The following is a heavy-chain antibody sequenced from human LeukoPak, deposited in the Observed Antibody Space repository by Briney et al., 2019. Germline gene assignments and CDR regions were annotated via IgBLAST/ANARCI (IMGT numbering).Heavy chain of an antibody. CDR2: ISSSSNI. CDR3: ARGAGYCSGTSCHLWSDY. Sequence: GGSLRLSCAASGFTFSSYSMNWVRQAPGKGLEWVSSISSSSNIYYADSVKGRFAISRGNAKNSLYLQMNSLRAEDTAVYYCARGAGYCSGTSCHLWSDYWGQGTLVTVSS. CDR1: GFTFSSYS. V-gene: IGHV3-21*06. J-gene: IGHJ4*02. D-gene: IGHD2-2*01.